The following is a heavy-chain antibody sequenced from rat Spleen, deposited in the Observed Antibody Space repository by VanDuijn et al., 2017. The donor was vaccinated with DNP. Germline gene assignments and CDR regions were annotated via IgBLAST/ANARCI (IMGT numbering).Heavy chain of an antibody. CDR3: VRGWSSFDY. V-gene: IGHV5S10*01. CDR1: GFTFSDYN. J-gene: IGHJ2*01. CDR2: IISDTRKT. D-gene: IGHD1-2*01. Sequence: EVQLVESGGGLLLPGRSLKLSCAASGFTFSDYNMAWVRQAPKKGLEWVATIISDTRKTYYRDSVKGRFTISRDDAKSTLYLHMDSLRSEETATYYCVRGWSSFDYWGQGVMVTVSS.